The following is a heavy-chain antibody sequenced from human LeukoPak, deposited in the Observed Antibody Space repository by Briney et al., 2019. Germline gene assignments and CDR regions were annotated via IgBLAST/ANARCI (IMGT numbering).Heavy chain of an antibody. V-gene: IGHV4-39*01. CDR1: GGSITSNDYY. Sequence: SETLSLTCSVSGGAVSGGSITSNDYYWGWIRQPPGKGQEWIGSINYSGNTYYSPSLKSRISMSIDTSKNQFSLKMNSVTAADTAVYFCARQSSSGDYFGGYYWGQGTLVTVSS. J-gene: IGHJ4*01. D-gene: IGHD1-26*01. CDR2: INYSGNT. CDR3: ARQSSSGDYFGGYY.